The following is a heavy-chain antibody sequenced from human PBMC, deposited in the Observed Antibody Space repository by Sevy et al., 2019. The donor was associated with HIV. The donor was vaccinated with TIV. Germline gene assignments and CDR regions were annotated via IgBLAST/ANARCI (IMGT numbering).Heavy chain of an antibody. CDR1: GFTFSSYA. D-gene: IGHD6-13*01. CDR2: ISGSGGST. Sequence: GGSLRLSCAASGFTFSSYAMSWVRQAPGKGLEWVSAISGSGGSTYYADSVKGRFTISRDNSKNTLYLQMNSLRAEDTAVYYCAKSSASSSWYSDNWFDPWGQGTLVTVYS. CDR3: AKSSASSSWYSDNWFDP. J-gene: IGHJ5*02. V-gene: IGHV3-23*01.